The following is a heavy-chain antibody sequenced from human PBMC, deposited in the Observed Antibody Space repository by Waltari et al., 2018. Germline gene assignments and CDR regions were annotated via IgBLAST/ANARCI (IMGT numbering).Heavy chain of an antibody. D-gene: IGHD4-17*01. CDR3: VRGNDYGHVYYYYYMDV. CDR1: GFTFSSYS. CDR2: ISSSSSYI. J-gene: IGHJ6*03. V-gene: IGHV3-21*01. Sequence: EVQLVESGGGLVKPGGSLRLSCAASGFTFSSYSMNWVRQAPGKGLEWVSSISSSSSYIYYADSVKGRFTISRDNAKNSLYLQMNSLRAEDTAVYYCVRGNDYGHVYYYYYMDVWGKGTTVTVSS.